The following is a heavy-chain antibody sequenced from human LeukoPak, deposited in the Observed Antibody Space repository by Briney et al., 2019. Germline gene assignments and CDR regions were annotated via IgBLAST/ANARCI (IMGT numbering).Heavy chain of an antibody. Sequence: GASVKVSCKASGYTFTSYYMHWMRQAPGQGLEWMGIIFADENTEYAQKLQGRVTMTRDTSANTFYMELSGLRSEDTAVYYCAREVPSSFYFDYWGQGTLVTVSS. D-gene: IGHD2-2*01. V-gene: IGHV1-46*01. CDR1: GYTFTSYY. CDR2: IFADENT. J-gene: IGHJ4*02. CDR3: AREVPSSFYFDY.